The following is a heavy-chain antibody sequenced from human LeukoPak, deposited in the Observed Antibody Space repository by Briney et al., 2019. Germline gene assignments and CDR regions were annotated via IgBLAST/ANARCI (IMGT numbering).Heavy chain of an antibody. Sequence: GESLKISCKGSGYSFTSYWIGWVRQMPGKGLEWMGIIYPGDSDTRYSPSFQGQVTISADKSISTAYLQWSSLKASDTAMYYCARRRAGYCSGGSCHNWFDPWGQGTLVTVSS. D-gene: IGHD2-15*01. CDR2: IYPGDSDT. V-gene: IGHV5-51*01. CDR3: ARRRAGYCSGGSCHNWFDP. CDR1: GYSFTSYW. J-gene: IGHJ5*02.